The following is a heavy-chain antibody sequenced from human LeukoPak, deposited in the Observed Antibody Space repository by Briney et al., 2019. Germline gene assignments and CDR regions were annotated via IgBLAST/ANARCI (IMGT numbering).Heavy chain of an antibody. CDR3: ARGLASGYPPIPFDY. CDR1: GGSISSGSYS. J-gene: IGHJ4*02. CDR2: IYYSGNT. D-gene: IGHD3-3*01. V-gene: IGHV4-39*07. Sequence: PSQTLSLTCTVSGGSISSGSYSWGWIRQPPGKGLEWIGTIYYSGNTYYSPSLKSRVTISVDTSKNQFSLSLDSVTAADTAVYYCARGLASGYPPIPFDYWGQGTLVTVSS.